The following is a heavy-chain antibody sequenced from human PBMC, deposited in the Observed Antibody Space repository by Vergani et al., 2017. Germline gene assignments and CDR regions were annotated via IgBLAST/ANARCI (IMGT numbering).Heavy chain of an antibody. CDR1: GFMFNNYA. V-gene: IGHV3-48*01. CDR3: ARPSYGSEYDSYYGLDV. J-gene: IGHJ6*02. CDR2: ISLSGATK. D-gene: IGHD3-10*01. Sequence: EVSLMESGGDLVQPGGSLTVSCVGSGFMFNNYAMHWVRQAPGKGLEWVAYISLSGATKYYADSVAGRFTVSRDSVKNSVSLHINSLRADDTAVYYCARPSYGSEYDSYYGLDVWGQGTTVIVSS.